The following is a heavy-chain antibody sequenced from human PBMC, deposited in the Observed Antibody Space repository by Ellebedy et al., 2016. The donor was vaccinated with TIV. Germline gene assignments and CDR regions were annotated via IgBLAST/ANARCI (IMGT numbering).Heavy chain of an antibody. D-gene: IGHD3-9*01. V-gene: IGHV1-69*13. CDR1: GGTFRDYA. CDR3: ARGSGRSFLLTGVGYFFPPLDF. Sequence: AASVKVSCKTSGGTFRDYAISWVRQAPGQGLEWMGGIVPGFGKVFHGRGFNERVSVTADESPGTVFLEVSSLRSDDTGLYYCARGSGRSFLLTGVGYFFPPLDFWGQGTLVTVSS. CDR2: IVPGFGKV. J-gene: IGHJ4*02.